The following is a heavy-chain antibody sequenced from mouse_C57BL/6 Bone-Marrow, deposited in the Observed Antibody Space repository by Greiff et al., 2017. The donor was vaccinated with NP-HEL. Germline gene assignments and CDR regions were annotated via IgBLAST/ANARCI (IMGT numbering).Heavy chain of an antibody. V-gene: IGHV6-6*01. CDR1: GFTFSDAW. D-gene: IGHD1-1*01. CDR3: TGPMSSLLGLAY. J-gene: IGHJ3*01. Sequence: EVKLMESGGGLVQPGGSMKLSCAASGFTFSDAWMDWVRQSPEKGLEWVAEIRNKANNHATYYAESVKGRFTISRDDSKSGVYLQMNSLRAEDTGIYYWTGPMSSLLGLAYGGKGTLVTVSA. CDR2: IRNKANNHAT.